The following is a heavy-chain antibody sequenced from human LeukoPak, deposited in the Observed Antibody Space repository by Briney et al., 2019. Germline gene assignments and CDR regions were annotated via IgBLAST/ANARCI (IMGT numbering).Heavy chain of an antibody. J-gene: IGHJ4*02. CDR2: ISYDGGKK. V-gene: IGHV3-30*18. CDR3: VKGLGYDNDY. CDR1: GFTFSSYS. D-gene: IGHD3-22*01. Sequence: QTGGSLRLSCAASGFTFSSYSMNWVRQAPGKGLEWVALISYDGGKKYHADSVKGRFAISRDNSKNTVYLQMNSLRVEDTAVYYCVKGLGYDNDYWGQGTLVTVSS.